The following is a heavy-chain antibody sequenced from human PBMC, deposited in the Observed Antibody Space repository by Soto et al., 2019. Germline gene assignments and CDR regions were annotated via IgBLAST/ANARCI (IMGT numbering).Heavy chain of an antibody. CDR1: GGSFSGYY. Sequence: SETLSLTCAVYGGSFSGYYWSWIRQPPGKGLEWIGEINHSGSTNYNPSLKSRVTISVDTSKNQFSLKLSSVTAADTAVYYCARGDIAGGYYFDYWGQGTLVTVSS. J-gene: IGHJ4*02. CDR3: ARGDIAGGYYFDY. V-gene: IGHV4-34*01. CDR2: INHSGST. D-gene: IGHD5-12*01.